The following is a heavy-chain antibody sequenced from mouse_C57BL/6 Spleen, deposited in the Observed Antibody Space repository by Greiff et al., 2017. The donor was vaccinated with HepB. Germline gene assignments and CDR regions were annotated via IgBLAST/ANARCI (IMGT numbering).Heavy chain of an antibody. CDR2: IDPENGDT. CDR1: GFNIKDDY. CDR3: TLYDGYFWFAY. Sequence: VHVKQSGAELVRPGASVKLSCTASGFNIKDDYMHWVKQRPEQGLEWIGWIDPENGDTEYASKFQGKATITADTSSNTAYLQLSSLTSEDTAVYYCTLYDGYFWFAYWGQGTLVTVSA. D-gene: IGHD2-3*01. J-gene: IGHJ3*01. V-gene: IGHV14-4*01.